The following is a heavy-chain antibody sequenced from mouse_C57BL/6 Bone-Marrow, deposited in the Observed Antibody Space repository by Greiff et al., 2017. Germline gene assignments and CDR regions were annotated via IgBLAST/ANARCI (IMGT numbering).Heavy chain of an antibody. J-gene: IGHJ3*01. CDR1: GFTFSSYG. CDR2: ISSGGSYT. D-gene: IGHD3-2*02. CDR3: ARQLRAY. V-gene: IGHV5-6*01. Sequence: EVMLVESGGDLVKPGGSLKLSCAASGFTFSSYGMSWVRQTPDKRLEWVATISSGGSYTYYPDSVKGRFTISRDNAKNTLYLQMSSLKSEDTAMYYGARQLRAYWGQGTLVTVSA.